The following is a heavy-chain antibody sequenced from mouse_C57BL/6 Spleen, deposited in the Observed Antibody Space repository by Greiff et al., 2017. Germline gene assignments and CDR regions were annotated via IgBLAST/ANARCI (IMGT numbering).Heavy chain of an antibody. D-gene: IGHD1-1*01. V-gene: IGHV5-17*01. CDR1: GFTFSDYG. J-gene: IGHJ2*01. CDR2: ISSGSSTI. Sequence: EVMLVESGGGLVKPGGSLKLSCAASGFTFSDYGMHWVRQAPEKGLEWVAYISSGSSTIYYADTVKGRFTISRDNAKNTLFLQMTSLRSEDTAMYYCARGGYYGSSYVSYFDYWGQGTTLTVSS. CDR3: ARGGYYGSSYVSYFDY.